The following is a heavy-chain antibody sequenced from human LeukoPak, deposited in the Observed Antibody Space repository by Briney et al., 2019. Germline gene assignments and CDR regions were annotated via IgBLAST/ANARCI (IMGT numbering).Heavy chain of an antibody. D-gene: IGHD2-2*01. CDR3: ARLYCSSTSCPFDY. V-gene: IGHV3-64*01. CDR2: ISSNGGST. CDR1: GFTFSIYA. Sequence: PGGSLRLSCTASGFTFSIYAMHWVRQAPGKGLEYVAAISSNGGSTYYANSVKGRVTISRDNSKNTLHLQMGSLRAEDMAVYYCARLYCSSTSCPFDYWGQGTLVTVSS. J-gene: IGHJ4*02.